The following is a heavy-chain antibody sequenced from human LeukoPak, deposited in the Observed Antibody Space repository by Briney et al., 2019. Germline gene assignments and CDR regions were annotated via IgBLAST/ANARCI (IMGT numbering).Heavy chain of an antibody. Sequence: GESLKISCKGSGYSFTSYWIGWVRQMPGKGLEWMGIIFPGDSDTRYSPSFLGEVTFSVDMSTATAYLEWSSLKASDSAMYLCARERPGSSGWYTHWGQGTLVTVSS. CDR3: ARERPGSSGWYTH. D-gene: IGHD6-19*01. V-gene: IGHV5-51*01. CDR1: GYSFTSYW. CDR2: IFPGDSDT. J-gene: IGHJ4*02.